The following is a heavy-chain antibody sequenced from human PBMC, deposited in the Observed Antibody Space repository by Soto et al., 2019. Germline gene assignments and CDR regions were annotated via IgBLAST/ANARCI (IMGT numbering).Heavy chain of an antibody. V-gene: IGHV1-2*04. CDR2: INPNSGGT. CDR1: GYTFTGYY. D-gene: IGHD2-15*01. J-gene: IGHJ4*02. Sequence: VASVKVSCKASGYTFTGYYMHWVRQAPGQGLEWMGWINPNSGGTNYAQKFQGWVTMTRDTSISTAYMELSRLRSDDTAVYYCARDSPLGYCSGGSCYSLAFDYWGQGTLVTSPQ. CDR3: ARDSPLGYCSGGSCYSLAFDY.